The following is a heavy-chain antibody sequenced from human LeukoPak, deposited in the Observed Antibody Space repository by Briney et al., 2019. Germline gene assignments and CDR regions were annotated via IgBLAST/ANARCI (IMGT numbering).Heavy chain of an antibody. CDR3: ARVRCSGGSCPYYYYYYYMDV. D-gene: IGHD2-15*01. Sequence: SETLSLTCTVSGGSISTYYWGWIRQPPGKGLEWIGSIYYSGNTYYNPSLKSRVTISVDTSKNQFSLKLSSVTAADTAVYYCARVRCSGGSCPYYYYYYYMDVWGKGTAVTVSS. CDR1: GGSISTYY. J-gene: IGHJ6*03. CDR2: IYYSGNT. V-gene: IGHV4-39*07.